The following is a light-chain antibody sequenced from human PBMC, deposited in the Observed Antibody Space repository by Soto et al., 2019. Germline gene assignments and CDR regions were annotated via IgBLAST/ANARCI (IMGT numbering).Light chain of an antibody. V-gene: IGKV3-11*01. Sequence: EIVLLQSPATLSLSPGARATLSCRASQSVSRYLAWYQQNPGQANRLLIYDASNRATGIPARFSGSGSGTDFTLTISRLEPEEFAVYFCKQYGSSPRTVGQGTKVDIK. CDR1: QSVSRY. J-gene: IGKJ1*01. CDR2: DAS. CDR3: KQYGSSPRT.